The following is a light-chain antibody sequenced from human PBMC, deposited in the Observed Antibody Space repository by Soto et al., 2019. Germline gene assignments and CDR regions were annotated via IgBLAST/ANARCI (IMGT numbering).Light chain of an antibody. CDR2: AAS. CDR1: QGISNY. CDR3: QNPGT. J-gene: IGKJ1*01. Sequence: DIQMTQSPSSLSASVGDRVTITCRASQGISNYLAWYQQKPGKVPKLLIYAASTLQSGVPSRFSGSGSGTDFTLTISSLPPDDVATYYCQNPGTFGQGTKVEIK. V-gene: IGKV1-27*01.